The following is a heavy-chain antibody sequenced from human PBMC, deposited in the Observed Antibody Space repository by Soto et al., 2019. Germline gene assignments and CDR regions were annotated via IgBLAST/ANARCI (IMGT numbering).Heavy chain of an antibody. Sequence: ASVKVSCKASGYTFTSYGISWVRQAPGQGLEWMGWISAYNGNTNYAQKLQGRVTMTTDTSTSTAYMELRSLRSDDTAVDYCARETYYYDSSGYYYHFDYWGQGTLVTVSS. V-gene: IGHV1-18*01. J-gene: IGHJ4*02. CDR1: GYTFTSYG. CDR3: ARETYYYDSSGYYYHFDY. CDR2: ISAYNGNT. D-gene: IGHD3-22*01.